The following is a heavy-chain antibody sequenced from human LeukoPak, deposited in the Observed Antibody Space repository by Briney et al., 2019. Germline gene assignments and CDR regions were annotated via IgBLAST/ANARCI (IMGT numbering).Heavy chain of an antibody. CDR2: IWYDGSNK. Sequence: GGSLRLSCAVSGFTFNSYGMHWVRQAPGKGLEWVAVIWYDGSNKYYADSVKGRFTISRDNSKNTLYLQMNSLRAEDTAVYYCAKDFNGGDAFDIWGQGTMVTVSS. CDR1: GFTFNSYG. D-gene: IGHD3-16*01. J-gene: IGHJ3*02. V-gene: IGHV3-33*06. CDR3: AKDFNGGDAFDI.